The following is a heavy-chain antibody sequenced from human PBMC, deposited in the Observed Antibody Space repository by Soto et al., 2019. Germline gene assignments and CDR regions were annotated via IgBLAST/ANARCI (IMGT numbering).Heavy chain of an antibody. CDR3: AKDGYSIVLDY. CDR1: GFTFSSYG. CDR2: ISYDGSNK. D-gene: IGHD6-13*01. V-gene: IGHV3-30*18. J-gene: IGHJ4*02. Sequence: QVQLVESGGGVVQPGRSLRLSCAASGFTFSSYGMHWVRQAPGKGLEWVAVISYDGSNKYYADSVKGRLTISRDNSKNTRYLQMNSLSAESTDVYYCAKDGYSIVLDYWGQGTLVTVSS.